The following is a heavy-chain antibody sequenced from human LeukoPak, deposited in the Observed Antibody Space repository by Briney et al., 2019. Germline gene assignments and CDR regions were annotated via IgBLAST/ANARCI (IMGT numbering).Heavy chain of an antibody. V-gene: IGHV4-61*01. CDR1: GGSVSSGSYY. CDR2: IYYSGST. CDR3: ARVLLLWFGELLPGWSDP. J-gene: IGHJ5*02. Sequence: SETLSLTCTVSGGSVSSGSYYWSWIRQPPGKGLEWIGYIYYSGSTNYNPSLKSRVTISVDTSKNQFSLKLSSVTAADTVVYYCARVLLLWFGELLPGWSDPWGQGTLVTVSS. D-gene: IGHD3-10*01.